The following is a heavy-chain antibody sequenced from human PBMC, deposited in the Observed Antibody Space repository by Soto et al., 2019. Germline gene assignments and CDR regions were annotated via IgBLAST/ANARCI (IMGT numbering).Heavy chain of an antibody. Sequence: QVQLVQSGAEVKMPGSSVKVSCTASGGTFTSYTFSWVRQVPGQGLEWMGRIIPILRMADFAQKFQGRVTINANETTSTVYMKMSRLSSEDTAVYYCATSYGSGIGHIDYWGQGTLVTVS. CDR2: IIPILRMA. J-gene: IGHJ4*02. V-gene: IGHV1-69*02. D-gene: IGHD3-10*01. CDR3: ATSYGSGIGHIDY. CDR1: GGTFTSYT.